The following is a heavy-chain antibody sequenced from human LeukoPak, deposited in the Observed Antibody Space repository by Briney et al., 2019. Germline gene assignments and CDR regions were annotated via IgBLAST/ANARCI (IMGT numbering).Heavy chain of an antibody. V-gene: IGHV4-34*01. D-gene: IGHD6-19*01. J-gene: IGHJ4*02. CDR2: INHSGST. CDR3: ARGPGGSSGWYYFDY. CDR1: GGSFSGYY. Sequence: PSETLSLTCAVYGGSFSGYYWSCIRQPPGKGLEWIGEINHSGSTNYNPSLKSRVTISVDTSKNQFSLKLSSVTAADTAVYYCARGPGGSSGWYYFDYWGQGTLVTVSS.